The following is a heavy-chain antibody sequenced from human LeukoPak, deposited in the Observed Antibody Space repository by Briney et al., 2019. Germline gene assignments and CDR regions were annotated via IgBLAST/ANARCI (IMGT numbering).Heavy chain of an antibody. J-gene: IGHJ3*02. Sequence: SQTLSLTCAVSGGSISGGGYSWSWIRQSPGKGLEWIGYIYQSGSTYYNPSLKSRVTKSVDSSKNQFSLKLSSLTAADTAVYYCARSGSYFSFDIWGQGTMVTVSS. CDR2: IYQSGST. CDR1: GGSISGGGYS. V-gene: IGHV4-30-2*06. D-gene: IGHD1-26*01. CDR3: ARSGSYFSFDI.